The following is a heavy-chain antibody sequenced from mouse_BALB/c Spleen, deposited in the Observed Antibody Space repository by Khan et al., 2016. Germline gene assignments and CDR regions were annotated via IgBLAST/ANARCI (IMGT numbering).Heavy chain of an antibody. J-gene: IGHJ3*01. CDR3: SDLGQY. Sequence: VQLQQSGAELVKPGASVKLSCTASGFNIKDTYIHWVIQRPEQGLEWIGRIDPANVNTKYDPKFQGKATITADTSSNTAYLQLSSLTSEDTAVYYCSDLGQYWGQGTLVTVSA. CDR2: IDPANVNT. D-gene: IGHD3-3*01. CDR1: GFNIKDTY. V-gene: IGHV14-3*02.